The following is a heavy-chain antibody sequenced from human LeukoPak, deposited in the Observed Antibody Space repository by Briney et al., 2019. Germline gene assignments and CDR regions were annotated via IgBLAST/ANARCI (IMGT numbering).Heavy chain of an antibody. J-gene: IGHJ4*02. CDR1: GGSISSYY. CDR3: ARDEGRGYSYGYDY. D-gene: IGHD5-18*01. CDR2: IYYSGST. Sequence: SETLSLTCTVSGGSISSYYWSWIRQPPGKGLEWIGYIYYSGSTNYNPSLKSRVTISVDTSKNQFSLKLSSVTAADTAVYNCARDEGRGYSYGYDYWGQGTLVTVSS. V-gene: IGHV4-59*01.